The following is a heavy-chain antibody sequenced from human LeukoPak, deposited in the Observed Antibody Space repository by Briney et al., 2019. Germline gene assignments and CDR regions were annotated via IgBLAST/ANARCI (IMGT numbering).Heavy chain of an antibody. CDR1: GYTFTGYY. D-gene: IGHD6-19*01. CDR2: INPNSGGT. J-gene: IGHJ4*02. V-gene: IGHV1-2*02. Sequence: ASVKVSCKASGYTFTGYYMHWVRQAPGQGLEWMGWINPNSGGTNYAQNFRGRVTMTRDTSITTAYMELSRLRSDDTAVYYCARDPAQNIAVAADFDYWGQGTLVTVSS. CDR3: ARDPAQNIAVAADFDY.